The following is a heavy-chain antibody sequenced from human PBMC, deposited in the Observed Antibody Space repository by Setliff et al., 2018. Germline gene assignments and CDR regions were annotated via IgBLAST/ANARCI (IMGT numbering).Heavy chain of an antibody. CDR2: IYPEDGET. J-gene: IGHJ3*02. CDR1: GYSFSNFW. CDR3: ATVYGFIVGATRAFDI. Sequence: PGESLKISCKGSGYSFSNFWIGWVRQMPGKGLEWMGIIYPEDGETIYAQKFQGRVTMTEDTSTDTAYMELSSLRSEDTAVYYCATVYGFIVGATRAFDIWGQGTMVTVSS. D-gene: IGHD1-26*01. V-gene: IGHV1-24*01.